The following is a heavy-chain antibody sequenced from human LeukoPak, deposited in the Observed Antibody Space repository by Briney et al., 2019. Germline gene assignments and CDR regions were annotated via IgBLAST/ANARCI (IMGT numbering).Heavy chain of an antibody. Sequence: GGSLRLSCAASGFAFSNFAMSWVRQAPGKGLEWVSAMSGSGDGTYYADSVKGRFTISRDNSKNTLYLQMNSLRAEDTAVYYCAKGSIAAFPFDYWGQGTLVTVSS. CDR2: MSGSGDGT. D-gene: IGHD6-13*01. CDR3: AKGSIAAFPFDY. V-gene: IGHV3-23*01. CDR1: GFAFSNFA. J-gene: IGHJ4*02.